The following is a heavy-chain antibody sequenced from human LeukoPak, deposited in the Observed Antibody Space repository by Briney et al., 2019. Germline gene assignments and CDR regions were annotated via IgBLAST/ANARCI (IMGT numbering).Heavy chain of an antibody. CDR2: ISGSGGST. J-gene: IGHJ2*01. Sequence: GGSLRLSCAASGFTFSSYAMSWVRQAPGKGLEWVSAISGSGGSTYYADSVKGRFTISRDNAKNSLYLQMNSLRAEDTAVYYCARAARGVIWYFDLWGRGTLVTVSS. V-gene: IGHV3-23*01. CDR1: GFTFSSYA. CDR3: ARAARGVIWYFDL. D-gene: IGHD3-10*01.